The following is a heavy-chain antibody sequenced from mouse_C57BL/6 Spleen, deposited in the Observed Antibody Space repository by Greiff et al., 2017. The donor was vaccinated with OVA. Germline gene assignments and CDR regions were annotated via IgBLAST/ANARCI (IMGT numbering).Heavy chain of an antibody. D-gene: IGHD1-1*01. CDR1: GYSFTGYY. V-gene: IGHV1-42*01. Sequence: EVQLVESGPELVKPGASVKISCKASGYSFTGYYMNWVKQSPEKSLEWIGEINPSTGGTTYNQKFKATATLTVDKSSSTAYMQLKSLTSEDSAVYYWARGSYYGSSYVGFAYWGQGTLVTVSA. CDR2: INPSTGGT. J-gene: IGHJ3*01. CDR3: ARGSYYGSSYVGFAY.